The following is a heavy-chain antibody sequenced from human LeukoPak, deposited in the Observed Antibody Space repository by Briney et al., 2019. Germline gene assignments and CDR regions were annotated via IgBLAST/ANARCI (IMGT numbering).Heavy chain of an antibody. CDR3: AKDQGYYGSGSYKEYFQH. D-gene: IGHD3-10*01. CDR1: GFTFSSYA. Sequence: QPGGSLRLSCAASGFTFSSYAMSWVRQAPGKGLEWVSAISGSGGSTYYADSVKGRFTISRDNSKNTLYLRMNSLRADDTAVYYCAKDQGYYGSGSYKEYFQHWGQGTLVTVSS. V-gene: IGHV3-23*01. J-gene: IGHJ1*01. CDR2: ISGSGGST.